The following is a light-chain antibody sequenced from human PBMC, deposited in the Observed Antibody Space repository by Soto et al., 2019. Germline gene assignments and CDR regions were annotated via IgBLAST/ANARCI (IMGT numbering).Light chain of an antibody. CDR3: QQYDSPPRT. CDR1: QSISSSY. J-gene: IGKJ1*01. CDR2: GAS. V-gene: IGKV3-20*01. Sequence: EIVMTQSPVTLSVSPGERATLSCRASQSISSSYLAWYQQKPGQAPRLLIYGASSRATGIPDRFSGSGSGTDFTLTINRLEPEDFAVYYCQQYDSPPRTFGQGTKVDNK.